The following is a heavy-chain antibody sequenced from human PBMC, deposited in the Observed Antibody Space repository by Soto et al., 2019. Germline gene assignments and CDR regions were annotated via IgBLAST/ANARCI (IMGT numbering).Heavy chain of an antibody. J-gene: IGHJ4*02. D-gene: IGHD3-3*01. CDR1: GFTFSSYA. Sequence: GGSLRLSCAASGFTFSSYAMSWVRQAPGKGLEWVSAISGSGGSTYYADSVKGRFTISRDNSKNTLYLQMNSLRAEDTAVYYCAKDIAVEYYDFWSDTTTRGNYWGQGTLVTVSS. CDR3: AKDIAVEYYDFWSDTTTRGNY. CDR2: ISGSGGST. V-gene: IGHV3-23*01.